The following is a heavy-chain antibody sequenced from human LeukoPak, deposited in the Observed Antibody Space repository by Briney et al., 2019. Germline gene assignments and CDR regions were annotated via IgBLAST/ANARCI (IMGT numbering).Heavy chain of an antibody. V-gene: IGHV3-9*03. D-gene: IGHD5-24*01. Sequence: PGGSLRLSCAASGFTFDDNAMHWVRQAPGKGLEWVSGISWNSGSIGYADSVKGRFTISRDNAKNSLYLQMNSLRAEDMALYYCAKASRDGYNPYYFDYWGQGTLVTVSS. CDR2: ISWNSGSI. J-gene: IGHJ4*02. CDR3: AKASRDGYNPYYFDY. CDR1: GFTFDDNA.